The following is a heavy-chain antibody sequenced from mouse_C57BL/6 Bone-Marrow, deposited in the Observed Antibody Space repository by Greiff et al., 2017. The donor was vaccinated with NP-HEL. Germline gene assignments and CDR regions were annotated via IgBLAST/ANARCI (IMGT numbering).Heavy chain of an antibody. CDR1: GYSFTSYY. J-gene: IGHJ2*01. CDR3: ARRRDFDY. Sequence: VKLVESGPELVKPGASVKISCKASGYSFTSYYIHWVKQRPGQGLEWIGWIYPGSGNTKYNEKFKGKATLTADTSSSTAYMQLSSLTSEDSAVYYCARRRDFDYWGQGTTLTVSS. CDR2: IYPGSGNT. V-gene: IGHV1-66*01.